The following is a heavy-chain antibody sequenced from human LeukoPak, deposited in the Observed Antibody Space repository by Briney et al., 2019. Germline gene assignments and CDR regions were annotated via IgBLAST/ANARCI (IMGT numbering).Heavy chain of an antibody. J-gene: IGHJ6*03. V-gene: IGHV4-59*01. Sequence: PSETLSLTCTVSGGSISSYYWSWIRQPPGKGLEWIGYIYYSGSTNYNPSLKRRVTISVDTSKNQFSLKLSSVTAADTAVYYCARVSPPVVVPAARRYYYYYYMDVWGKGTTVTVSS. D-gene: IGHD2-2*01. CDR2: IYYSGST. CDR1: GGSISSYY. CDR3: ARVSPPVVVPAARRYYYYYYMDV.